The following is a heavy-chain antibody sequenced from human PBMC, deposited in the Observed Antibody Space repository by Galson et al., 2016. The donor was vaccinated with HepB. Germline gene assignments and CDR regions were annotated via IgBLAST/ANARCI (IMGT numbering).Heavy chain of an antibody. J-gene: IGHJ2*01. CDR2: ISSSSAYK. CDR1: GFTFSTYS. Sequence: SLRLSCAASGFTFSTYSMNWVRQTPGKGLEWVSSISSSSAYKYYADSVEGRFTISRDNAKKSLYLEMNSLKDKDTGLYYCARDGVLRFLGNTWYFDLWGRGTMVGVSA. D-gene: IGHD3-3*01. CDR3: ARDGVLRFLGNTWYFDL. V-gene: IGHV3-21*01.